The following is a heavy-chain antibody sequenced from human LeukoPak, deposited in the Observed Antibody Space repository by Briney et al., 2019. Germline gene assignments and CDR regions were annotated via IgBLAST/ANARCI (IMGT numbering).Heavy chain of an antibody. J-gene: IGHJ6*02. CDR2: INPNSGGT. Sequence: GASVKVSCKASGYTFTGYYMHWVRQAPGQGLEWMGWINPNSGGTNYAQKFQGRVTMTRDTSISTAYMELSRLRSDATAVYYCARAFDRGVIPPPPFYYYYGMDVWGQGTTVTVSS. CDR3: ARAFDRGVIPPPPFYYYYGMDV. V-gene: IGHV1-2*02. CDR1: GYTFTGYY. D-gene: IGHD3-10*01.